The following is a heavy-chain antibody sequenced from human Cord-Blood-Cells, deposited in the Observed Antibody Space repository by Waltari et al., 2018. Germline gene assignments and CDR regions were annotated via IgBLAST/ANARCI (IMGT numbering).Heavy chain of an antibody. CDR1: GGSFSGYY. J-gene: IGHJ6*02. CDR3: ARGLNWNYYYYYYGMDV. D-gene: IGHD1-7*01. Sequence: QVQLQQWGAGLLKPSETLSLTCAVYGGSFSGYYWSWIRQPPGKGLEWIGEINHRGSTNYNPSLKSRVTISVDTSKNQFSLKLSSVTAADTAVYYCARGLNWNYYYYYYGMDVWGQGTTVTVSS. CDR2: INHRGST. V-gene: IGHV4-34*01.